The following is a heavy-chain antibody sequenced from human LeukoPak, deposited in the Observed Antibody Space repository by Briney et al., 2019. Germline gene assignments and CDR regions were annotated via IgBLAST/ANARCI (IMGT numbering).Heavy chain of an antibody. CDR1: GFTFNSYG. CDR2: ISPSGDRT. V-gene: IGHV3-23*01. D-gene: IGHD3-22*01. Sequence: GGSLRLSCAASGFTFNSYGMHWVRQAPGKGLEWVSFISPSGDRTSNADSVEGRFTISRDNTRNTLYLQMNSLRDEDTGVYYCAIMHGYYDGSGFWVQWGQGTLVTVSS. CDR3: AIMHGYYDGSGFWVQ. J-gene: IGHJ4*02.